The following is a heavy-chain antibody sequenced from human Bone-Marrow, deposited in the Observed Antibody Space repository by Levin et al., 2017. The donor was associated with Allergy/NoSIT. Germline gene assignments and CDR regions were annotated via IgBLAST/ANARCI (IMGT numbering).Heavy chain of an antibody. Sequence: RPSETLSLTCAVYGGSFSGYYWNWIRQPPGKGLEWIGEINHSGSTNYNPSLKSRVTISLDTSKNQFSLNLRSVTAADTAVYYCARGRVGATTFDYWGQGNMVTVSS. CDR2: INHSGST. V-gene: IGHV4-34*01. CDR1: GGSFSGYY. D-gene: IGHD1-26*01. J-gene: IGHJ4*02. CDR3: ARGRVGATTFDY.